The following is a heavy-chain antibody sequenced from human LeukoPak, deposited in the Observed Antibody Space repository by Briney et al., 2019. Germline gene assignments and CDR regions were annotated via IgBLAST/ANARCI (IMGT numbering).Heavy chain of an antibody. J-gene: IGHJ6*02. D-gene: IGHD1-26*01. CDR2: IVVGSGNT. Sequence: SVKVSCKASGFTFTSSAVQWVRQARGQRLEWIGWIVVGSGNTNYEQKFQERVTITRDMSTSTAYMELSSLRSEDTAVYYCAAGYRELSTGGMDVWGQGTTVTVSS. CDR3: AAGYRELSTGGMDV. V-gene: IGHV1-58*01. CDR1: GFTFTSSA.